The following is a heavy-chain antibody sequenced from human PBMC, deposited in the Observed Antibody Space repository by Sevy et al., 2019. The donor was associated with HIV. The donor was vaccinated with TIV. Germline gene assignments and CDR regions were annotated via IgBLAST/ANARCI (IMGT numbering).Heavy chain of an antibody. J-gene: IGHJ4*02. V-gene: IGHV3-23*01. Sequence: GGSLRLSCVASGFTFSKYSMSWVRQTPGKGLEWVSTLSFACGRINYADSVKGRFTMSRDDSRNTFYLQMDSLRAEDTAIYTWGKEGCSKPHDYWGQGTLVTVSS. CDR1: GFTFSKYS. CDR2: LSFACGRI. CDR3: GKEGCSKPHDY. D-gene: IGHD2-2*01.